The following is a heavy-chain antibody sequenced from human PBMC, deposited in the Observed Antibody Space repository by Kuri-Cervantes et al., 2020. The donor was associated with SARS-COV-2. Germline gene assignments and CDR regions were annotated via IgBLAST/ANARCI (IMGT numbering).Heavy chain of an antibody. CDR2: ISSSGSTI. Sequence: GESLKISCAASGFTFSDYYMSWIRQAPGKGLELVSYISSSGSTIYYADSVKGRFTISRDNSKNTLYLQMNSLRAEDTAVYYCARDGFWSGYYYYYYYMDVWGKGTTVTVSS. CDR3: ARDGFWSGYYYYYYYMDV. J-gene: IGHJ6*03. CDR1: GFTFSDYY. V-gene: IGHV3-11*04. D-gene: IGHD3-3*01.